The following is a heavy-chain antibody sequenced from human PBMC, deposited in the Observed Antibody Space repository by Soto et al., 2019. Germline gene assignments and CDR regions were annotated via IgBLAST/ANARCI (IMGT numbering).Heavy chain of an antibody. CDR1: GGSFIGYY. J-gene: IGHJ5*02. CDR2: INHSGST. CDR3: AIRGAPNWFDP. V-gene: IGHV4-34*01. Sequence: SETRSLTCSVYGGSFIGYYWSWIRQPPGKGLEWIGEINHSGSTNYNPSLKSRVTISVDTSKNQFSLKLSSVTAADTAVYYCAIRGAPNWFDPWGQGTLVTVSS.